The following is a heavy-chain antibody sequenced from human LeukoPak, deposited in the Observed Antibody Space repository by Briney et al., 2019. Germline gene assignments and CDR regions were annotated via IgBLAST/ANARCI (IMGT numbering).Heavy chain of an antibody. D-gene: IGHD2-15*01. CDR1: GFTFSSYA. Sequence: GGSLRLSCAASGFTFSSYAMSWVRLAPGKGLEWVSAISGSGGSTYYADSVKGRFTISRDNSKNTLYLQMNSLRAEDTAVYYCTPGGGSYYFDYWGQGTLVTVSS. CDR3: TPGGGSYYFDY. CDR2: ISGSGGST. J-gene: IGHJ4*02. V-gene: IGHV3-23*01.